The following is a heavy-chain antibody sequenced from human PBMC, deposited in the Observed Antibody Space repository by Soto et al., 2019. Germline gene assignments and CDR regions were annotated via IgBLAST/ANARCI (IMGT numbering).Heavy chain of an antibody. V-gene: IGHV3-7*02. CDR3: ARHGDYVFDY. D-gene: IGHD3-16*01. J-gene: IGHJ4*02. CDR2: IKTDGSSI. Sequence: EVQLVESGGDLVQPGVSLRLSCAASGFIFSDSWMGWVRQAPGKGLEWVANIKTDGSSIYYVGSVRGRFTISRDNAMNPVYLQMNSLRAEDTAVYYCARHGDYVFDYWGQGTLVTVSS. CDR1: GFIFSDSW.